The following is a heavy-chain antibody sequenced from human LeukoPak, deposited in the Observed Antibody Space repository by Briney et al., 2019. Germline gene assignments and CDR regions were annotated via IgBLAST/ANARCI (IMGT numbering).Heavy chain of an antibody. CDR2: IWYDGSIK. V-gene: IGHV3-33*01. J-gene: IGHJ4*02. CDR3: ARDRASDY. CDR1: GFTFNTYG. Sequence: GGSLRLSCAASGFTFNTYGMHWVRQAPGKGLEWVAIIWYDGSIKYYADSVKGRFTISRDNAKNSLYLQMNSLRAEDTAVYYCARDRASDYWGQGTLVTVSS.